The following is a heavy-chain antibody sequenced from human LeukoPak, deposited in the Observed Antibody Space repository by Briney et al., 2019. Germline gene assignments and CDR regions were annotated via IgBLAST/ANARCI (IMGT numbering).Heavy chain of an antibody. V-gene: IGHV1-18*01. CDR2: ISAYNGNT. D-gene: IGHD2-15*01. CDR3: ARGDCSGGSCFLPEYLRH. Sequence: ASVKVSCKAPGYTVASYSISWVRQAPGHGLEWMGWISAYNGNTNYAQKLKGRVTMTTDTSTNTAYMELRSLRSDDTAVYYCARGDCSGGSCFLPEYLRHWGQGTLVTVSS. CDR1: GYTVASYS. J-gene: IGHJ1*01.